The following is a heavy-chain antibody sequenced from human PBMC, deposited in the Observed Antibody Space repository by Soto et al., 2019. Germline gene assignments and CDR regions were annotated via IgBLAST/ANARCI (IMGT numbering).Heavy chain of an antibody. CDR1: GFTFSSYA. Sequence: LRLSCAASGFTFSSYAMSWVRQAPGKGLEWVSAISGSGGSTYYADSVKGRFTISRDNSKNTLYLQMNSLRAEDTAVYYCAKGGPYYYDTSGYSDYWGQGTLVTVSS. V-gene: IGHV3-23*01. CDR2: ISGSGGST. CDR3: AKGGPYYYDTSGYSDY. J-gene: IGHJ4*02. D-gene: IGHD3-22*01.